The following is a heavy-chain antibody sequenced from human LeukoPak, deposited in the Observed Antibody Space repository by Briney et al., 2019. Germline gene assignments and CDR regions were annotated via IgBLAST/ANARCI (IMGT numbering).Heavy chain of an antibody. Sequence: SSETLSLTCTVSGGSISSGSYYWSWIRQPAGKGLEWIGRIYTSGSTNYNPSLKSRVTISVDTSKNQFSLKLSSVTAADTAVYYCARAYSYVDYWGQGTLVTVSS. CDR2: IYTSGST. CDR1: GGSISSGSYY. CDR3: ARAYSYVDY. J-gene: IGHJ4*02. D-gene: IGHD5-18*01. V-gene: IGHV4-61*02.